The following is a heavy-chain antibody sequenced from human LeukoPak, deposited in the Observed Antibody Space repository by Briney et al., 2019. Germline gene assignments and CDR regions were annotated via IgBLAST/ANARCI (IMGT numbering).Heavy chain of an antibody. CDR2: IYTSGST. CDR3: ARHLEGYSGWLRYFDY. V-gene: IGHV4-61*02. CDR1: GGSINSGSYY. J-gene: IGHJ4*02. D-gene: IGHD6-19*01. Sequence: SETLSLTCTVSGGSINSGSYYWSWIRQPAGKGLEWIGRIYTSGSTKYNPSLKSRVTISVDTSKNQFSLKLSSVTAADTAVYYCARHLEGYSGWLRYFDYWGQGTLVTVSS.